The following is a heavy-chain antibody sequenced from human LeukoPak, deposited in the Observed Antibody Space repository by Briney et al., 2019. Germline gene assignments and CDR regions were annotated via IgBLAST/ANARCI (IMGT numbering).Heavy chain of an antibody. V-gene: IGHV1-8*01. D-gene: IGHD3-10*01. J-gene: IGHJ6*02. CDR2: MNPNSGNT. CDR1: GYTFTSYD. CDR3: ARDSGLIYDHYYGMDV. Sequence: GASVKVSCKASGYTFTSYDINWVRQATGQGLEWMGWMNPNSGNTGYAQKFQGRVTMTRNTSISTAYMELSSLRSDDTAVYYCARDSGLIYDHYYGMDVWGQGTTVTVSS.